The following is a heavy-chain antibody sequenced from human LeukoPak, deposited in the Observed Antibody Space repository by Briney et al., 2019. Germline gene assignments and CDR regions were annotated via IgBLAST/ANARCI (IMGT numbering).Heavy chain of an antibody. D-gene: IGHD2-15*01. Sequence: GGSLRLSCAASGFTFSSYAMSWVRQAPGKGLEWFSAISGSGGSTYYADSVKGRFTISRDNAKNTLYLQMNSLRAEDTAVYYCAKDLGRGDSYWGQGTLVTVSS. J-gene: IGHJ4*02. CDR3: AKDLGRGDSY. CDR1: GFTFSSYA. V-gene: IGHV3-23*01. CDR2: ISGSGGST.